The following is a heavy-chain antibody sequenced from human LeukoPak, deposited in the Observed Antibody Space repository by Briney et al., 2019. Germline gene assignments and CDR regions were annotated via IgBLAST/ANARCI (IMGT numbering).Heavy chain of an antibody. Sequence: GGSLRLSCAASGFTFSSYAMSWVRQAPGKGLVWVSRINSDGSSTSYADSVKGRFTISRDNAKNTLYLQMNSLRAEDTAVYYCARGSAAKDAFDIWGQGTMVTVSS. D-gene: IGHD6-25*01. CDR3: ARGSAAKDAFDI. J-gene: IGHJ3*02. V-gene: IGHV3-74*01. CDR1: GFTFSSYA. CDR2: INSDGSST.